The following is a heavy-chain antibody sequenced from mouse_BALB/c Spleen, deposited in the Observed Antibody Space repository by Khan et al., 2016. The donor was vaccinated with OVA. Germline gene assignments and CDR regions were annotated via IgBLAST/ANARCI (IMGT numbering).Heavy chain of an antibody. J-gene: IGHJ2*01. CDR3: AREETAPYYVDY. D-gene: IGHD4-1*01. CDR2: ISYAGIN. V-gene: IGHV3-6*02. Sequence: EVQLQESGPGLVKPSQSLSLTCSVSGYSITSGCYWNWLRQFPGNKLEWMGYISYAGINSYNPSLKNRISITRDTSKNQLFLTSHSLTAEDTPTNYCAREETAPYYVDYWGQGTNLTVSS. CDR1: GYSITSGCY.